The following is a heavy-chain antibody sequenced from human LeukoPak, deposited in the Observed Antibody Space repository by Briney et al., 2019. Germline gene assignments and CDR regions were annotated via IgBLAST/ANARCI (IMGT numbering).Heavy chain of an antibody. CDR1: GFTFSSYS. J-gene: IGHJ4*02. CDR3: AKSSVNPSSGYYY. D-gene: IGHD3-22*01. CDR2: ISGGGST. Sequence: GGSLRLSCAASGFTFSSYSLSWVRQGPGKGLEWVSAISGGGSTYYADSVKGRFTISRDNSKNTLYLQMNSLRAEDTAVYYCAKSSVNPSSGYYYWGQGTLVTVSS. V-gene: IGHV3-23*01.